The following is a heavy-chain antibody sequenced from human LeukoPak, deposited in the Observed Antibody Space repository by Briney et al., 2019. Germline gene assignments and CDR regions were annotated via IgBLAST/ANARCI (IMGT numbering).Heavy chain of an antibody. V-gene: IGHV3-66*01. D-gene: IGHD5-18*01. J-gene: IGHJ4*02. CDR3: ARVGSGDIYGYGDY. CDR2: LYSGGNT. Sequence: GGSLRLSCAASGFTVRTNYMSWVRQAPGKGLEWVSVLYSGGNTYYADSVKGRFTISRDDSKNTLYLQMSSLRVEDTAVYYCARVGSGDIYGYGDYWGQGTLVTVSS. CDR1: GFTVRTNY.